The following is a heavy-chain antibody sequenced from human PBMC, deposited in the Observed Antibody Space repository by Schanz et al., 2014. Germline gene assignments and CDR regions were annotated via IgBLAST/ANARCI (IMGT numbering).Heavy chain of an antibody. CDR2: IIPYNGNT. D-gene: IGHD3-10*01. Sequence: QVQLVQSEAEVKKPGSSVKVSCKASGGTFSSYTISWVRQAPGQGLEWMGRIIPYNGNTNYAQKLQGRVTMTADTSTSTAYMDLRSLRSDDTAVHYCARGRGFYDYWGQGSLVTVSS. CDR3: ARGRGFYDY. J-gene: IGHJ4*02. V-gene: IGHV1-69*02. CDR1: GGTFSSYT.